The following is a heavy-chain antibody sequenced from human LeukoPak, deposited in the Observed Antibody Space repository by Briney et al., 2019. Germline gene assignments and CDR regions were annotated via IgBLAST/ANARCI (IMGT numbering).Heavy chain of an antibody. CDR2: IHNSGST. J-gene: IGHJ4*02. D-gene: IGHD3-10*01. Sequence: SETLSLTCSVSGDSISSYYWSWIRRPPGKGLEWIAYIHNSGSTNYNPSLKSRVTISADTSKNRFSLNLSSVTAADTAVYYCARTPNRGGFDYWGQGTLVTVSS. CDR1: GDSISSYY. V-gene: IGHV4-59*01. CDR3: ARTPNRGGFDY.